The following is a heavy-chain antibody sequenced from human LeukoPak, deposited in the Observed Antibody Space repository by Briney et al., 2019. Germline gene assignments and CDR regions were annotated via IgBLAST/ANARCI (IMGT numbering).Heavy chain of an antibody. CDR2: LCDSGST. CDR3: ARDGYYDRSGYLNWFDP. D-gene: IGHD3-22*01. J-gene: IGHJ5*02. Sequence: SETLSLTCSVSGGSLGPYCWSWIRKPLGKGLAWLGNLCDSGSTNYNPSLKSRVTISGDTSKKQFSLNLSSITAADTAVYYCARDGYYDRSGYLNWFDPWGQGTLVTVSS. V-gene: IGHV4-59*01. CDR1: GGSLGPYC.